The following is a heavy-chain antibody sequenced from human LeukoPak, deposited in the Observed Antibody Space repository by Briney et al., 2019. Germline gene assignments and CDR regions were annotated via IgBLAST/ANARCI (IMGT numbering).Heavy chain of an antibody. V-gene: IGHV1-69*04. CDR2: IIPILGIA. CDR3: AIPGHYGGNSRFAFDI. J-gene: IGHJ3*02. Sequence: GASVKVSCKASGYTFRSYGISWVRQAPGQGLEWMGRIIPILGIANYAQKFQGRVTITADKSTSTAYMELSSLRSEDTAVYYCAIPGHYGGNSRFAFDIWGQGTMVTVSS. CDR1: GYTFRSYG. D-gene: IGHD4-23*01.